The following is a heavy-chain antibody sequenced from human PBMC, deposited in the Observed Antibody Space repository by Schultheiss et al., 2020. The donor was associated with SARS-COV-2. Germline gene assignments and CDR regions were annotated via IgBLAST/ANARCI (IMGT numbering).Heavy chain of an antibody. CDR1: GGSISSGSYY. CDR3: ARRGGDAY. J-gene: IGHJ4*02. Sequence: SETLSLTCTVSGGSISSGSYYWSWIRQPAGKGLEWIGRIYTSGSTNYNPSLKSRVTISVDTSKNQVSLQLDSVTPEDTAVYYCARRGGDAYGGQGTLVTVSS. D-gene: IGHD3-16*01. V-gene: IGHV4-61*02. CDR2: IYTSGST.